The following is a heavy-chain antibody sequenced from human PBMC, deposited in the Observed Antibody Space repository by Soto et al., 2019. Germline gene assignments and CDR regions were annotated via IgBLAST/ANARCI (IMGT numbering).Heavy chain of an antibody. Sequence: EVLLLESGGGLVQPGGSLRLSCAVSGFTFSSYAMSWVRQAPGKGLEWVSAISGSGGSTYYADSVKGRFTISRDNXXNTLYLQMNSLRAEDTAVYYCAKDLKVATARNFDYWGQGTLVTVSS. D-gene: IGHD5-12*01. CDR2: ISGSGGST. CDR3: AKDLKVATARNFDY. J-gene: IGHJ4*02. V-gene: IGHV3-23*01. CDR1: GFTFSSYA.